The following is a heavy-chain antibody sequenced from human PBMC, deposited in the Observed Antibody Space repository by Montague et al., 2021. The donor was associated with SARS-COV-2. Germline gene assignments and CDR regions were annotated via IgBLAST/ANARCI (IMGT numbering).Heavy chain of an antibody. CDR3: ARGGLAGGNYDIWSFSYTSPLDY. V-gene: IGHV4-34*01. CDR1: GGTFSAHS. Sequence: SETLSLTCAVYGGTFSAHSWSWVRQSPGKGLEWIGEINHRGSTTYMSSLKSRVTMSVDTSKNQFSLKLSSVTAADTAIYYCARGGLAGGNYDIWSFSYTSPLDYCGQGTLVTVSS. CDR2: INHRGST. D-gene: IGHD3-3*01. J-gene: IGHJ4*02.